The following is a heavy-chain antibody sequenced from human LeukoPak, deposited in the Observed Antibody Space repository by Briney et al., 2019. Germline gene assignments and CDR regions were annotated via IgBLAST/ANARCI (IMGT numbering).Heavy chain of an antibody. CDR3: AKDYYDSSGYYFGDALDI. CDR2: ISGSGGST. J-gene: IGHJ3*02. CDR1: GFTFSSYA. D-gene: IGHD3-22*01. Sequence: PGGSLRLSCAASGFTFSSYAMSWVRQAPGKGLEWVSAISGSGGSTYYADSVKGRFTISRDNSKNTLYPQMNSLRAEDTAVYYCAKDYYDSSGYYFGDALDIWGQGTMVTVSS. V-gene: IGHV3-23*01.